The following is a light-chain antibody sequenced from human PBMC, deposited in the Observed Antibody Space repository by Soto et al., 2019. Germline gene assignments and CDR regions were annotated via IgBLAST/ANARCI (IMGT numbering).Light chain of an antibody. CDR3: QQYNNWPPIT. J-gene: IGKJ5*01. V-gene: IGKV3-15*01. CDR2: DVS. CDR1: QSVSSN. Sequence: EIVMTQSPATLSVSPGERATLSCKASQSVSSNLAWYQQKPGQSPRLLIYDVSTRATDIPARFSGSGSGTEFTLTISSLQSEDFAVYYCQQYNNWPPITLGQGTRLEIK.